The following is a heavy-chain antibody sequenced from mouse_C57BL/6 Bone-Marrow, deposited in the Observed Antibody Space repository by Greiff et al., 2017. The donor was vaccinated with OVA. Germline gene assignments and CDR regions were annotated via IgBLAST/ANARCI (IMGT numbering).Heavy chain of an antibody. J-gene: IGHJ2*01. CDR2: IHPNSGST. CDR3: ARAEFITTVVVFDY. Sequence: QVQLQQPGAELVKPGASVKLSCKASGYTFTSYWMHWVKQRPGQGLEWIGMIHPNSGSTNYNEKFKSKATLTVDKSSSTAYMQLSSLTSEDSAVYYCARAEFITTVVVFDYWGQGTTLTVSS. CDR1: GYTFTSYW. V-gene: IGHV1-64*01. D-gene: IGHD1-1*01.